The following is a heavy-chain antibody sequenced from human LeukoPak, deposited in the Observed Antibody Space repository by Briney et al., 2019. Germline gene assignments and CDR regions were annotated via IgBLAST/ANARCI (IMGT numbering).Heavy chain of an antibody. J-gene: IGHJ4*02. CDR1: GFTFSSYS. Sequence: GGSLRLSCAASGFTFSSYSMNWVRQAPGKGLEWVSSISSSSSYIYYADSVKGRFTISRDNAKNSLYLQMNSLRAEDTAVYYSAREGMITFGGVIAAFDYWGQGTLVTVSS. CDR2: ISSSSSYI. V-gene: IGHV3-21*01. CDR3: AREGMITFGGVIAAFDY. D-gene: IGHD3-16*02.